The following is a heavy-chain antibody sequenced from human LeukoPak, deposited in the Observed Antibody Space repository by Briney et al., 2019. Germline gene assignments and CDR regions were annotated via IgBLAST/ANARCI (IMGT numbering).Heavy chain of an antibody. J-gene: IGHJ4*02. CDR2: IIPIFGTA. Sequence: SVKVSCKASGGTFSSYAISWVRQAPGQGLEWMGGIIPIFGTANYAQKFQGRVTITTDESTSTAYMELSSLRSEDTAVYYCARVPLIGNYYFDYWGQGTLVTVSS. D-gene: IGHD5-24*01. V-gene: IGHV1-69*05. CDR3: ARVPLIGNYYFDY. CDR1: GGTFSSYA.